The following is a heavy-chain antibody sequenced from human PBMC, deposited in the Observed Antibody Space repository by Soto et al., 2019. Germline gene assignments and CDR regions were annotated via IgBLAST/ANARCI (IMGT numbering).Heavy chain of an antibody. CDR1: GYSFTSNW. CDR2: IYPGDSDT. D-gene: IGHD3-16*01. Sequence: GESLKISCKGSGYSFTSNWIAWVRQMPGKGLEWMGIIYPGDSDTRYSPSFQGQVTISADKSISTAYLQWSSLKAPDTAMYYCARAQSHDHYYYYMDVWGKGTTVTVSS. V-gene: IGHV5-51*01. CDR3: ARAQSHDHYYYYMDV. J-gene: IGHJ6*03.